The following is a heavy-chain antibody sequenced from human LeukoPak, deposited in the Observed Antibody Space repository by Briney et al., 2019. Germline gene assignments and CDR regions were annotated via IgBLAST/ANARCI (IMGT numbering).Heavy chain of an antibody. V-gene: IGHV3-7*05. J-gene: IGHJ6*02. D-gene: IGHD6-13*01. CDR3: ARDTYSSSFYYYYGMDV. CDR1: GFTFSSYW. Sequence: GGSLRLSCAASGFTFSSYWMSWVRQAPREGLEWLANIKQDGSEKYYVDSVKGRFTISRENAKNSLYLQMNSLRAEDTAVYYCARDTYSSSFYYYYGMDVWGQGTTVTVSS. CDR2: IKQDGSEK.